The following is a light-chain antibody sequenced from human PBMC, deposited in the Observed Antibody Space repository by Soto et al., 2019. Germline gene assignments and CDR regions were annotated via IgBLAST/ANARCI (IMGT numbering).Light chain of an antibody. J-gene: IGKJ2*01. CDR3: LQHNNRLYT. V-gene: IGKV3-15*01. CDR1: QSVSSN. CDR2: GAS. Sequence: EIVMTQSPATLSVSPGERATLSCRASQSVSSNLAWYQQKPGQAPRLLIYGASTRATGIPARFSGSGSGTEFTFTISSLQSEDFAVYYCLQHNNRLYTFGQGTKLEIK.